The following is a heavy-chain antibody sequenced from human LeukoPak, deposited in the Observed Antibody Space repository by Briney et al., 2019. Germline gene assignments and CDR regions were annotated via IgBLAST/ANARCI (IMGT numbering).Heavy chain of an antibody. V-gene: IGHV3-23*01. CDR2: ISGSGGST. CDR1: GFTFSIYT. D-gene: IGHD4-11*01. CDR3: AKSQVYSKLAHFDY. Sequence: GGSLRLSCVASGFTFSIYTMSWVRQAPGKGLEWVSAISGSGGSTYYADSVKGRFTISRDDSKNTLYLQMNSLRAEDTAVYYCAKSQVYSKLAHFDYWGQGTLVTVSS. J-gene: IGHJ4*02.